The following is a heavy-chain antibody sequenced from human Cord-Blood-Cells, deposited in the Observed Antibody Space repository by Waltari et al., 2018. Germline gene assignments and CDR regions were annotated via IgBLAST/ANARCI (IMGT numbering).Heavy chain of an antibody. CDR3: ARGSSGSFYNWFDP. D-gene: IGHD1-26*01. J-gene: IGHJ5*02. Sequence: QVQLQQWGAGLLKPSETLSLTCAVYGWSFSGYYLRWIRQPPGKGLEWIGEINHSGSTNYNPSLKSRVTISVDTSKNQFSLKLSSVTAADTAVYYCARGSSGSFYNWFDPWGQGTLVTVSS. V-gene: IGHV4-34*01. CDR2: INHSGST. CDR1: GWSFSGYY.